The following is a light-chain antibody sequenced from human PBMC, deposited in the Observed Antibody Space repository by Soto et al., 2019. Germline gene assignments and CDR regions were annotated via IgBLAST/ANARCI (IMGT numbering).Light chain of an antibody. J-gene: IGKJ3*01. CDR2: AAS. V-gene: IGKV1-8*01. CDR3: QQYYSYLPFT. CDR1: QGISSY. Sequence: AIRMTQSPSSFSASTGDRVTITCRASQGISSYLAWYQQKPGKAPKLLIYAASTLQSGVPSRFSGSGSGTDFTLTISCLPSEDFATYYCQQYYSYLPFTFGPGTKVDIK.